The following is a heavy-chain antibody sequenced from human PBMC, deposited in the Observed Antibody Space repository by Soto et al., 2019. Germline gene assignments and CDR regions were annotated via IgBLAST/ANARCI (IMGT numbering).Heavy chain of an antibody. CDR1: GFTFSIYS. CDR2: ISSSGSTI. Sequence: EVQLVESGGGLVKPGGSLRLSCAASGFTFSIYSMNWVRQAPGKGLEWLSSISSSGSTIYYADSVKGRFTISRDNAKNSLYLQMNSLRAEDTAVYYCAREALRGQLVSTYYYGMDVWGQGTTVTVSS. V-gene: IGHV3-21*01. J-gene: IGHJ6*02. D-gene: IGHD6-6*01. CDR3: AREALRGQLVSTYYYGMDV.